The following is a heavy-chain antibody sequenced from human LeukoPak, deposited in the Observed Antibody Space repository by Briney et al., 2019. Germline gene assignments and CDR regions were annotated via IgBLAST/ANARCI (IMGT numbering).Heavy chain of an antibody. CDR2: ISASGRNA. CDR1: GFTFSFAA. D-gene: IGHD4-17*01. CDR3: AKDMQAVN. Sequence: PGGSLRPSCAASGFTFSFAAMTWVRQRPGKGLEWVSLISASGRNAYYADSVKGRFTISRDDSKNTVYLHMNSLRAEDTALYYCAKDMQAVNWGQGTLVTVSS. J-gene: IGHJ4*02. V-gene: IGHV3-23*01.